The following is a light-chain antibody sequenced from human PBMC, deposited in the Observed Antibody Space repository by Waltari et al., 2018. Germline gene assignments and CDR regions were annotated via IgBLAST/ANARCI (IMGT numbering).Light chain of an antibody. CDR3: QHYGGSPKYT. CDR1: QSVNNNY. Sequence: EIVLTQSPGTLSLSPGESATLSCRARQSVNNNYLAWYQAKPGQAPRLLIYGISLRATGVPDRFSGGGSGTDFTLTISRLEPEDFAVYYCQHYGGSPKYTFGQGTKLEIK. CDR2: GIS. V-gene: IGKV3-20*01. J-gene: IGKJ2*01.